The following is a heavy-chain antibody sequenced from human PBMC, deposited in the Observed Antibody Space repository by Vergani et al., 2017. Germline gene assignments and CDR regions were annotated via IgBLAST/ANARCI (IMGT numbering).Heavy chain of an antibody. CDR1: GFTFGDYA. CDR2: IRSKAYGGTT. J-gene: IGHJ3*02. CDR3: TRGGAHIVVVTAIAYAFDI. D-gene: IGHD2-21*02. Sequence: EVQLLESGGGLVQPGRSLRLSCTASGFTFGDYAMSWVRQAPGKGLEWVGFIRSKAYGGTTEYAASVKGRFTISRDDSKSIAYLQMNSLKTEDTAVYYCTRGGAHIVVVTAIAYAFDIWGQGTMVTGSS. V-gene: IGHV3-49*04.